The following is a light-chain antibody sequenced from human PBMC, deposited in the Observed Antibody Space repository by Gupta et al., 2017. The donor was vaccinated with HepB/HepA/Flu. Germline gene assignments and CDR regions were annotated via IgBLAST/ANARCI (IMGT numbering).Light chain of an antibody. CDR1: QGISSY. Sequence: DTQLTQSPSFLSASVGDRVTITCRASQGISSYLGWYQQKAGKAPNFLIYHASTLQSGLPSRISGSASGTXFTLTIXIQPPEDFPTYCCQQHNNYPITFGXGTKVEIK. J-gene: IGKJ4*01. V-gene: IGKV1-9*01. CDR2: HAS. CDR3: QQHNNYPIT.